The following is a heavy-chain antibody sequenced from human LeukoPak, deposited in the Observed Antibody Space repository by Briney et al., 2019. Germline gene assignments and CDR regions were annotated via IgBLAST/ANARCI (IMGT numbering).Heavy chain of an antibody. Sequence: PSETLSLTCILSGGSITSYYCAWIRLSAGKGLEWIGRIHTSGSTDYNPSLKSRVTMSLDTSKNQFSLNLISVTAADTAVYYCTRAPGRFWLLDYWGQGSLVTVSS. V-gene: IGHV4-4*07. D-gene: IGHD3-3*01. CDR3: TRAPGRFWLLDY. J-gene: IGHJ4*02. CDR1: GGSITSYY. CDR2: IHTSGST.